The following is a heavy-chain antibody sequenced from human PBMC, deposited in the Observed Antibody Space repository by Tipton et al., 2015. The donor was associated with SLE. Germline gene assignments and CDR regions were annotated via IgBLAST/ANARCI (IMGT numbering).Heavy chain of an antibody. Sequence: TLSLTCTVSGGSISSGSYYWSWIRQPAGKGLEWIGRVYTSGSTNYNPPLKSRVTISVDTSKNQFSLKLRSVTAADTAVYYCARGRIAVAGNHFDYWGQGALVTVSS. CDR1: GGSISSGSYY. CDR3: ARGRIAVAGNHFDY. D-gene: IGHD6-19*01. J-gene: IGHJ4*02. CDR2: VYTSGST. V-gene: IGHV4-61*02.